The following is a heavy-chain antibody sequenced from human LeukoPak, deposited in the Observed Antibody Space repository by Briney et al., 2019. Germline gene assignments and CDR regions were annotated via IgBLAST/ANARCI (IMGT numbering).Heavy chain of an antibody. V-gene: IGHV4-34*01. CDR1: GGSFSGYY. Sequence: PSETLSLTCAVYGGSFSGYYWSWIRQPPGKGLEWIGEINHSGSTNYNPSLKSRVTISVDTSKNQFSLKLSSVTAADTAAYYCARSLQLGFGELYWGQGTLVTVSS. J-gene: IGHJ4*02. CDR3: ARSLQLGFGELY. CDR2: INHSGST. D-gene: IGHD3-10*01.